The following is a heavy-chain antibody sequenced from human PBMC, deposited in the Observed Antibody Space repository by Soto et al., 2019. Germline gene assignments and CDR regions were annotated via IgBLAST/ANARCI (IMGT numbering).Heavy chain of an antibody. J-gene: IGHJ6*03. V-gene: IGHV4-59*08. CDR1: GGSISSYY. CDR3: ARSYYDFWSGEQLSTYYYYYMDV. CDR2: IYYSGST. D-gene: IGHD3-3*01. Sequence: SETLSLTCTVSGGSISSYYWSWIRQPPGKGLEWIGYIYYSGSTNYNPSLKSRVTISVDTSKNQFSLKLSSVTAADTAVYYSARSYYDFWSGEQLSTYYYYYMDVWGKGITVNVS.